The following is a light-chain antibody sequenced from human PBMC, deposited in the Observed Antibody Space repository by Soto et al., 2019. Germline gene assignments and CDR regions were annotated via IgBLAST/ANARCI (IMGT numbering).Light chain of an antibody. CDR1: QSVNTW. V-gene: IGKV1-5*03. J-gene: IGKJ4*01. CDR3: QQHNSYPIT. Sequence: DIEMTQSPSTLSASVGDTVTITCRASQSVNTWLAWFQQKPGKAPKLLIYKASTLGSGVLSRFSGSGSGTEFTLTISSLQPDDFATYYCQQHNSYPITFGGGTKVEIK. CDR2: KAS.